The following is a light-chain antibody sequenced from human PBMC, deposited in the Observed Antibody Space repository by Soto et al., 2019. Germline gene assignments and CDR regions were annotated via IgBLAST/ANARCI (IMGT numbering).Light chain of an antibody. J-gene: IGLJ1*01. CDR2: EVS. CDR1: SSDVGDYNY. Sequence: QSVLTQPASVSGSPGQSITISCTGTSSDVGDYNYVSWYQQHPGKAPKLMIYEVSNRPSGVSNRFSSSKSGNTASLTISGLQAEDEADYYCSSYTSNNILYVFGTGTKVTVL. V-gene: IGLV2-14*01. CDR3: SSYTSNNILYV.